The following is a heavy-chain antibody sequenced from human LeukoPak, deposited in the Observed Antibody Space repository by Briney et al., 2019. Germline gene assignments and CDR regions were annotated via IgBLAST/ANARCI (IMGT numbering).Heavy chain of an antibody. D-gene: IGHD3-10*01. J-gene: IGHJ4*02. CDR2: INPSGGST. Sequence: ASVKVSCKASGYTFTSYYMHWVRQAPGQGLEWMGIINPSGGSTSYAQKFQGRVTMTRDTSTSTAYMELRSLRSDDTAVYYCASSRFGELSLDFDYWGQGTLVTVSS. CDR3: ASSRFGELSLDFDY. CDR1: GYTFTSYY. V-gene: IGHV1-46*01.